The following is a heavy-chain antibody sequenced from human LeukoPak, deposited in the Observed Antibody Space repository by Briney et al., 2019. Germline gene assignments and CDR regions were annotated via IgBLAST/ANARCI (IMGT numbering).Heavy chain of an antibody. CDR3: TKTDYRGNGSPTHFDF. CDR2: VSGNGVYK. CDR1: GFTFSTFA. J-gene: IGHJ4*02. D-gene: IGHD4-11*01. Sequence: GGSLRLSCAASGFTFSTFAMTWVRQAPGMGLEWVSAVSGNGVYKFYADSVKGRFTISRDNSNNTLFLQMNSLRAEDTVRYFCTKTDYRGNGSPTHFDFWGQGTLVTVSS. V-gene: IGHV3-23*01.